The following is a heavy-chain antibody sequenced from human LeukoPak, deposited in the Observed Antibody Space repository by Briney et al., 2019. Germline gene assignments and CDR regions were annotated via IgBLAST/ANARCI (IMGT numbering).Heavy chain of an antibody. D-gene: IGHD6-19*01. CDR3: AKARRIAVAYFDY. CDR1: GFTFSSYA. CDR2: ISGSGGST. Sequence: PGGSLRLSCAASGFTFSSYAMSWVRQAPGKGLEWVSAISGSGGSTYYADSVKGRFTTSRDNSKNTLYLQMNSLRAEDTAVYYCAKARRIAVAYFDYWGQGTLVTVSS. J-gene: IGHJ4*02. V-gene: IGHV3-23*01.